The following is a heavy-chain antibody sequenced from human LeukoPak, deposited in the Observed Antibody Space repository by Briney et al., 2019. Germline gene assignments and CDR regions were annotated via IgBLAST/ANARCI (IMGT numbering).Heavy chain of an antibody. J-gene: IGHJ6*04. Sequence: GGSLRLSCAASGFTFSSYEMNWVRQAPGKGLEWVSYISSSGSTIYYADSVKGRFTISRDNAKNSVYLQMNSLRAEDTAVYYCAELGITMIGGVWGKGTTVTTSS. CDR1: GFTFSSYE. V-gene: IGHV3-48*03. CDR3: AELGITMIGGV. CDR2: ISSSGSTI. D-gene: IGHD3-10*02.